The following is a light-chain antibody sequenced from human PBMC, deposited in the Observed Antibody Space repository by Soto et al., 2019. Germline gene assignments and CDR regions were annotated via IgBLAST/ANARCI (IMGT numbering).Light chain of an antibody. CDR3: QLYNSYSGA. J-gene: IGKJ1*01. Sequence: DIQMTQSPSSLSGSVGDRVTITCRASQTISSWLAWYQQKPGKAPKLLIYKASTLKSGVPSRFSGSGSGTEFTLTISSLHPDDFATYYCQLYNSYSGAFGQGTKVDIK. V-gene: IGKV1-5*03. CDR1: QTISSW. CDR2: KAS.